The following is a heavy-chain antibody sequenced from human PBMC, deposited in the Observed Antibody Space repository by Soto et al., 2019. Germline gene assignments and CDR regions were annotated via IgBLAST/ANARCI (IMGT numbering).Heavy chain of an antibody. D-gene: IGHD2-2*01. V-gene: IGHV1-69*13. Sequence: SVKVSCKTSGYSFASHGVSWVRQAPGQGLEWMGGIIPVSGAAHYAQKFQGRVTITADESTSTAYMELSSLSSQDTAVYYCATALGCRSTSCTLDYWGQGTRVTVSS. CDR1: GYSFASHG. J-gene: IGHJ4*02. CDR3: ATALGCRSTSCTLDY. CDR2: IIPVSGAA.